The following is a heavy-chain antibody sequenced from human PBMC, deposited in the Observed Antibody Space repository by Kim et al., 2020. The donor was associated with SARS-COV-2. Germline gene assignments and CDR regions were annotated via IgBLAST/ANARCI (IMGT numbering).Heavy chain of an antibody. CDR2: INPSGGST. CDR3: AREGATVVTRYYFDY. CDR1: GYTFTSYY. D-gene: IGHD4-17*01. J-gene: IGHJ4*02. V-gene: IGHV1-46*01. Sequence: ASVKVSCKASGYTFTSYYMHWVRQAPGQGLEWMGIINPSGGSTSYAQKFQGRVTMTRDTSTSTVYMELSSLRSEDTAVYYCAREGATVVTRYYFDYWGQGTLVTVSS.